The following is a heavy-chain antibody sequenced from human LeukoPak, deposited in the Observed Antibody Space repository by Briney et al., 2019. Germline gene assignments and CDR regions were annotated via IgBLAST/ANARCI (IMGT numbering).Heavy chain of an antibody. CDR2: INHSGST. CDR3: ARPMVRGVNDALDI. V-gene: IGHV4-34*01. J-gene: IGHJ3*02. Sequence: SETLSLTCDVYGGSFSGYYWSWIRQPPGKGLEWIGEINHSGSTNYNPSLKSRVTISVDTSKNQFSLKLSTVTAADTAVYYCARPMVRGVNDALDIWGQGTMVTVSS. D-gene: IGHD3-10*01. CDR1: GGSFSGYY.